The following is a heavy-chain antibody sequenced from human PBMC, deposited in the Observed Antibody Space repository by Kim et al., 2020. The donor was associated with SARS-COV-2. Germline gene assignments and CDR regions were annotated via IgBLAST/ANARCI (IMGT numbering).Heavy chain of an antibody. CDR3: ARVVVGYYYDSSGYSYYWYFDL. CDR1: GFTFSSYW. CDR2: IREDGGEK. J-gene: IGHJ2*01. D-gene: IGHD3-22*01. V-gene: IGHV3-7*03. Sequence: GGSLRLSCAASGFTFSSYWMNWVRQAPGKGLEWVANIREDGGEKYYVDSVKGRFTISRDNAKNSLYLQMNSLRAEDTAVYYCARVVVGYYYDSSGYSYYWYFDLWGRGTLVTISS.